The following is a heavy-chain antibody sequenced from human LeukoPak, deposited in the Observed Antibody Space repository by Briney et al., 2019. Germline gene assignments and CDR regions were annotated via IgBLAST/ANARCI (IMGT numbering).Heavy chain of an antibody. CDR2: IIDTGST. CDR3: ARGLASGYPPIPFDY. D-gene: IGHD3-3*01. J-gene: IGHJ4*02. Sequence: SDTLTLTCAVYDGSFSGYYWTWIRQPPGKGPEWIGEIIDTGSTKYNSSLKSRVTISVDTSKNQFSLSLDSVTAADTAVYYCARGLASGYPPIPFDYWGQGTLVTVSS. V-gene: IGHV4-34*12. CDR1: DGSFSGYY.